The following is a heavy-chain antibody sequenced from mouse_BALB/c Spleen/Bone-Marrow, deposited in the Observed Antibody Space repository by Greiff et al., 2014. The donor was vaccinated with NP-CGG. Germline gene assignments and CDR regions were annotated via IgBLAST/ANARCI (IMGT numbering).Heavy chain of an antibody. D-gene: IGHD4-1*01. V-gene: IGHV1-4*02. J-gene: IGHJ3*01. CDR3: AREAGTGAWFAY. CDR2: IVPSSGYT. CDR1: GYTFTTYT. Sequence: LVESGAELARPGASVKMSCKASGYTFTTYTIQWVKRRPGQGLEWIGYIVPSSGYTDYNQKFKDKTSLTADKSSNTAYIQLSSLTSADSAVYYCAREAGTGAWFAYWGQGTLVTVSA.